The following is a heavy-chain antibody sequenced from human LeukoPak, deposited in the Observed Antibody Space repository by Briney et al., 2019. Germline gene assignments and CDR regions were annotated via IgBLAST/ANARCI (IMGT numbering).Heavy chain of an antibody. J-gene: IGHJ4*02. CDR2: INPNGGDT. D-gene: IGHD2-15*01. Sequence: ASVKVSCKASGYTFTGYYVHWVRQAPGQGLQWMGWINPNGGDTNYAQKFQGRVTTTGDTSISTAYMELSGLRSDGTAVYYCAVLVVAATDYFDYWGQGTLVTVSS. CDR3: AVLVVAATDYFDY. V-gene: IGHV1-2*02. CDR1: GYTFTGYY.